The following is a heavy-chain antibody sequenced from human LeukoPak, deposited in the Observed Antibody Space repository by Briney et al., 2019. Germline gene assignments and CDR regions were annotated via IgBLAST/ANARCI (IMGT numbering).Heavy chain of an antibody. CDR1: GYIFNKYF. CDR2: ITPRDGDT. CDR3: ARGGYSSSWYGPAYYYYGMDV. V-gene: IGHV1-46*02. J-gene: IGHJ6*02. D-gene: IGHD6-13*01. Sequence: ASVKVSCKASGYIFNKYFMHWVRQAPGQGLEWMGIITPRDGDTRYAQKFQGRVTMTRNTSISTAYMELRSLRSEDTAVYCCARGGYSSSWYGPAYYYYGMDVWGQGTTVTVSS.